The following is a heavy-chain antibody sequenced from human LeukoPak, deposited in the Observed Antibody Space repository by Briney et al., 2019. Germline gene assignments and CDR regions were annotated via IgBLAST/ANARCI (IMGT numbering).Heavy chain of an antibody. CDR3: AMSGGSSYVHFDY. D-gene: IGHD2-15*01. V-gene: IGHV3-23*01. J-gene: IGHJ4*02. Sequence: GGSLRLSRAASGFTFSSYAISWVRQAPGKGLEWVSVISRSGDIYYADSVKGRFTISRDNSKNTLYLQMNSLRAEDTAVYYCAMSGGSSYVHFDYWGQGTLVTVSS. CDR1: GFTFSSYA. CDR2: ISRSGDI.